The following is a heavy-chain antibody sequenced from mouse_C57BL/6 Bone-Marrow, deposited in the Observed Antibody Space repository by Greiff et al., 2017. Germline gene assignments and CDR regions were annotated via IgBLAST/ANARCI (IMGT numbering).Heavy chain of an antibody. CDR2: INYDGSST. J-gene: IGHJ2*01. CDR1: GFTFSDYY. CDR3: ARDYCGSSFDY. Sequence: EVQLVESEGGLVQPGSSMKLSCTASGFTFSDYYMAWVRQVPEKGLEWVANINYDGSSTYYLDSLKSRFIISRDNAKNILYLQMSSLKSEDTATYYCARDYCGSSFDYWGQGTTLTVSS. D-gene: IGHD1-1*01. V-gene: IGHV5-16*01.